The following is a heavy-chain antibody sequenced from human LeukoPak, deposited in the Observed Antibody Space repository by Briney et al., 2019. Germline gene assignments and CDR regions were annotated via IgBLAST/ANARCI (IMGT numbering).Heavy chain of an antibody. CDR1: GYTFTSYD. J-gene: IGHJ6*03. V-gene: IGHV1-8*01. CDR3: ARGPAEWELRYYYYYYMDV. D-gene: IGHD1-26*01. Sequence: ASVKVSCKASGYTFTSYDINWVRQATGQGLGWMGWMNPNSGNTGYAQKFQGRVTMTRNTSISTAYMELSSLRSEDTAVYYCARGPAEWELRYYYYYYMDVWGKGTTVTVSS. CDR2: MNPNSGNT.